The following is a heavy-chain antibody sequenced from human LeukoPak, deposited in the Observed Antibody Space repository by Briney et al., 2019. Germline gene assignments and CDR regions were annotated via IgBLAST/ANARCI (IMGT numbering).Heavy chain of an antibody. D-gene: IGHD6-19*01. CDR3: ARTYSSGWLGGFDY. J-gene: IGHJ4*02. CDR2: ISSSSSTI. V-gene: IGHV3-48*02. Sequence: GGSLRLSCAASGFTFSSYSMNWVRQAPGKGLEGVSYISSSSSTIYYADSVKGRFTISRDNAKNSLYLQMNSLRDEDTAVYYCARTYSSGWLGGFDYWGQGTLVTVSS. CDR1: GFTFSSYS.